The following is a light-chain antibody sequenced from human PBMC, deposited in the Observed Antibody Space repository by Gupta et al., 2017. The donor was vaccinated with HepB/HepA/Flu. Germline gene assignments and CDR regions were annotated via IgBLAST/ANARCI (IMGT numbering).Light chain of an antibody. CDR1: QSLLHSNGNSY. CDR2: LGS. CDR3: KQAVKTPLT. Sequence: IVMTQSPLSLPVTPGEPASISCTSSQSLLHSNGNSYLDWYLQKPGQSPQLLIYLGSTRASGVPDRFSGSGSGTDFTLKISKVEAEDVAVHYCKQAVKTPLTFGQGTKVEIK. V-gene: IGKV2-28*01. J-gene: IGKJ1*01.